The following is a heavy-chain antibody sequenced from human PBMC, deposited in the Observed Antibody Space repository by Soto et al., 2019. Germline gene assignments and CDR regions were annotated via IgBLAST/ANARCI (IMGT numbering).Heavy chain of an antibody. D-gene: IGHD3-10*01. V-gene: IGHV2-5*02. CDR3: EHKRLSDYYGRGSGASDI. CDR2: IYWDDDK. Sequence: QITLKESGPTLVKPTETLTLTCTFSGFSLSSSGVGVGGIRQRPGKALEWLTVIYWDDDKRYSASLKSRLIITKDCSKYQVVLIMINMNLVDTATCYCEHKRLSDYYGRGSGASDIWVQGPMVTVCS. CDR1: GFSLSSSGVG. J-gene: IGHJ3*02.